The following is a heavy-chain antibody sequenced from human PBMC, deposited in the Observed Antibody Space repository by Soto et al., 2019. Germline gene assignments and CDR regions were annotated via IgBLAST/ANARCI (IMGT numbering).Heavy chain of an antibody. V-gene: IGHV4-39*01. D-gene: IGHD5-12*01. J-gene: IGHJ6*03. CDR2: FYYSGRT. CDR1: GGSISSSSYY. Sequence: QLQLEESGPGLVKPSETLSLTCTVSGGSISSSSYYWGWIRQSPGKGLDWIGSFYYSGRTYYSPSLKSRVTISGDTSKKEISLRLSSVTAADTAVYYCARISVASRYMDVWGKGTTVTVSS. CDR3: ARISVASRYMDV.